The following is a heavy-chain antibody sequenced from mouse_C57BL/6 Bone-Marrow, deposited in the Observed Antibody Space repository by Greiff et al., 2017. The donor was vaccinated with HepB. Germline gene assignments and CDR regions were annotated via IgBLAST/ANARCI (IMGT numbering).Heavy chain of an antibody. CDR3: ARGPIYYYDREYFDV. D-gene: IGHD1-1*01. CDR1: GYTFTSYW. V-gene: IGHV1-50*01. Sequence: KESCKASGYTFTSYWMQWVKQRPGQGLEWIGEIDPSDSYTNYNQKFKGKATLTVDTSSSTAYMQLSSLTSEDSAVYYCARGPIYYYDREYFDVWGTGTTVTVSS. J-gene: IGHJ1*03. CDR2: IDPSDSYT.